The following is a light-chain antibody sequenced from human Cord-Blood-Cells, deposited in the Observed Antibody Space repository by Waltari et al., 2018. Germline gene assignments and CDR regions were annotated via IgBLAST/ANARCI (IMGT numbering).Light chain of an antibody. J-gene: IGLJ2*01. CDR2: EGS. V-gene: IGLV2-23*03. CDR3: CSYAGSSTFV. CDR1: SSDVGSYNL. Sequence: QSALTQPASVSGSPGQSITISCTGTSSDVGSYNLLSWYQQHPGKAPKLMIYEGSKRPAGVSNRFSGSKSGNTASLTISGLQAEDEADDYCCSYAGSSTFVFGGGTKLTVL.